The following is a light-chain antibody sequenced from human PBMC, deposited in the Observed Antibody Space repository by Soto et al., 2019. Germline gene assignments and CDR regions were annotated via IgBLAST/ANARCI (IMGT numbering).Light chain of an antibody. Sequence: DIQITQSPSSVSASVGDRVTVTCRASQNIKTWLAWYRQKPGTAPNLLIYGASTLQSGVPSRFSGSGSWTEFTLTIVTLQPEEFGNYYCQQGNSFPFTFGPGTRVD. V-gene: IGKV1-12*01. CDR1: QNIKTW. CDR3: QQGNSFPFT. CDR2: GAS. J-gene: IGKJ3*01.